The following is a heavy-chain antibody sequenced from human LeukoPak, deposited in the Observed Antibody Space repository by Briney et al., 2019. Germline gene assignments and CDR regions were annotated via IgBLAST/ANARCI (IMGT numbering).Heavy chain of an antibody. V-gene: IGHV3-7*01. D-gene: IGHD3-22*01. J-gene: IGHJ3*02. CDR1: GFSFMSYW. CDR2: IKPDGSDK. CDR3: ARLYYYASSGYNDAFDI. Sequence: PGGSLRLSCAASGFSFMSYWMSWVRQAPGKGLEWVANIKPDGSDKYYEDSMKGRFTISRDNAKNSLYLQMNSLRAEDTAVYYCARLYYYASSGYNDAFDIWGQGTMVTVSS.